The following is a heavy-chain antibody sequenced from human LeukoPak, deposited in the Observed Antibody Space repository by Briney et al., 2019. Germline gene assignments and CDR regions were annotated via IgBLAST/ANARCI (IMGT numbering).Heavy chain of an antibody. D-gene: IGHD4-11*01. J-gene: IGHJ4*02. Sequence: GGSLRLSCVASGFTFRHYSMNWVRQAPGRGLEWVSCISSRSRHIYYADSLKGRFTISRDDAKNSLYLQMNSLRAEGTAVYYCVRDLDTVTTAFLVYWGQGTVVTVSS. V-gene: IGHV3-21*01. CDR2: ISSRSRHI. CDR1: GFTFRHYS. CDR3: VRDLDTVTTAFLVY.